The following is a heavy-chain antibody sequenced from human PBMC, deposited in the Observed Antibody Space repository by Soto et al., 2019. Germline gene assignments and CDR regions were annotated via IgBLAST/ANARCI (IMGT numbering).Heavy chain of an antibody. CDR1: GFSFKNAW. Sequence: EVELVESGGGVVKPGGSLTFSGAATGFSFKNAWMNWVRQAPVQGLEGVGRIKNKNDGGTSDYAAFVKGRFHISRYASGNFLYLHMNGLKTEDSGVYSCTGLWIGYIYNYCGQGSLVTVSS. CDR3: TGLWIGYIYNY. D-gene: IGHD6-13*01. J-gene: IGHJ4*01. CDR2: IKNKNDGGTS. V-gene: IGHV3-15*07.